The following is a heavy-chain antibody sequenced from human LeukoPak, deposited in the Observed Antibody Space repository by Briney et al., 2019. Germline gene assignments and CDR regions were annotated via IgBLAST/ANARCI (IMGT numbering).Heavy chain of an antibody. CDR3: ARSPDSDRHDY. CDR1: GGSISSDY. Sequence: SETLSLTCSVSGGSISSDYWSWIRQPPGKGLEWVAFISYSGSPDYNPSLTSRVTISIDTSKNQFSLKLTSVTSADTAVYYCARSPDSDRHDYWGQGILVIVSS. CDR2: ISYSGSP. J-gene: IGHJ4*02. V-gene: IGHV4-59*01. D-gene: IGHD3-9*01.